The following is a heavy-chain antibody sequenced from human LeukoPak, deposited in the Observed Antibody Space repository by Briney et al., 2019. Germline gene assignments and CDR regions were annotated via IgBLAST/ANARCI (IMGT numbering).Heavy chain of an antibody. V-gene: IGHV4-38-2*02. CDR3: ARNRYFDWLEFDY. J-gene: IGHJ4*02. Sequence: SETLSLTCSVSGYSLSENYYWGWIRQSPGKGLEWIGIIYHTGNTHYNPSLKSRVTMSIDTSKDQFSLSLTSVTVADAAVYYCARNRYFDWLEFDYWGQGALVTVSS. D-gene: IGHD3-9*01. CDR2: IYHTGNT. CDR1: GYSLSENYY.